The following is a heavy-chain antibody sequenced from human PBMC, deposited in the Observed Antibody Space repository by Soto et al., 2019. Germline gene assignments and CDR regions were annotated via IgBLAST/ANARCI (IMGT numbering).Heavy chain of an antibody. CDR1: GFPLSTTGVG. J-gene: IGHJ4*02. V-gene: IGHV2-5*01. Sequence: PTLGNPTQTLTLTCTFFGFPLSTTGVGVSWIRQPPGKALERLALIYWHDDQRNSPSLKSRLTITKDTANYQLVLTKTSMDPVDTATYYCAHRGGATVGLYYFDYWGQGALVTVSS. D-gene: IGHD3-16*01. CDR2: IYWHDDQ. CDR3: AHRGGATVGLYYFDY.